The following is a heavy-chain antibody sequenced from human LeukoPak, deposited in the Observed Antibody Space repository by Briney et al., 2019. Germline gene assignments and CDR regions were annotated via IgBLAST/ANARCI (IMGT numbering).Heavy chain of an antibody. CDR1: GYSFTSYW. V-gene: IGHV5-51*01. J-gene: IGHJ6*03. CDR3: ARGGAVTRSEAGTFHYYHYMDV. D-gene: IGHD6-19*01. Sequence: GESLKISCKGSGYSFTSYWIGWVRQMPGKGLEWMGIIYPGDSDTRYSPSFQGQVTISADKSISTAYLQWSSLKASDTAMYYCARGGAVTRSEAGTFHYYHYMDVWGKGTTVTISS. CDR2: IYPGDSDT.